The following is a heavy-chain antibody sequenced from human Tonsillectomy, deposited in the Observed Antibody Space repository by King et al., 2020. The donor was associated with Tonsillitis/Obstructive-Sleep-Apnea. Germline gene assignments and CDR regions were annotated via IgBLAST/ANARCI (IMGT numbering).Heavy chain of an antibody. CDR2: INHSGST. CDR3: ARASWDIVVVPAAMRFDY. V-gene: IGHV4-34*01. CDR1: GGSFSGYY. J-gene: IGHJ4*02. D-gene: IGHD2-2*01. Sequence: VQLPQWGAGLLKPSETLSLTCAVYGGSFSGYYWSRIRQPPGKGLEWIGEINHSGSTNYNPSLKSRVNISVDTSKNQFSLKLSSVTAADTAVYYCARASWDIVVVPAAMRFDYWGQETLVTVSS.